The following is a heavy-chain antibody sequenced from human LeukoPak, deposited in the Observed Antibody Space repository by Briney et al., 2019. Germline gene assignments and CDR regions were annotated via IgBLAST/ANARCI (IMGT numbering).Heavy chain of an antibody. V-gene: IGHV4-59*08. D-gene: IGHD6-19*01. CDR2: IYYSGST. Sequence: SETLSLTCTVSGGSISSYYWSWIRQPPGKGLEGIGYIYYSGSTNYNPSLKSRVTISVDTSKNQFSLKLSSVTAADTAVYYCARHQQEVAGTLDYWGQGTLVTVSS. J-gene: IGHJ4*02. CDR1: GGSISSYY. CDR3: ARHQQEVAGTLDY.